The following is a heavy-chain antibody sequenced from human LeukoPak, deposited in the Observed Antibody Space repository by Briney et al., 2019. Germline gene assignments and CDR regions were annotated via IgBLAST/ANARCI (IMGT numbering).Heavy chain of an antibody. J-gene: IGHJ4*02. CDR1: GGTFSSYA. D-gene: IGHD5-24*01. CDR2: IIPIFGTA. CDR3: ARDPGRDGYNYNY. Sequence: SMKVSCKASGGTFSSYAISWVRQDPGQGLEWMGGIIPIFGTANYAQKFQGRVTITADESTSTAYMELSSLRSEDTAVYYCARDPGRDGYNYNYWGQGTLVTVSS. V-gene: IGHV1-69*13.